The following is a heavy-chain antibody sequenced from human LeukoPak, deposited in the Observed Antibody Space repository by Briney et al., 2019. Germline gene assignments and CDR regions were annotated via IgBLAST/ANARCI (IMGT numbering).Heavy chain of an antibody. CDR1: GLTFSSHW. CDR2: ITNDGSST. Sequence: GGSLRLSCAASGLTFSSHWMHWVRQAPGKGLVWVSRITNDGSSTTYADSVKGRFTISRDNAKNTLYLQVNSLRAEDTAIYYCVRPDIVTVPLGCWGQGTLVTVSS. V-gene: IGHV3-74*01. J-gene: IGHJ4*02. D-gene: IGHD2-2*01. CDR3: VRPDIVTVPLGC.